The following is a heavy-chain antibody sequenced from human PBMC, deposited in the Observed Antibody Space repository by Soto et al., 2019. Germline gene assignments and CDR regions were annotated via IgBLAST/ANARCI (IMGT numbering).Heavy chain of an antibody. D-gene: IGHD5-12*01. Sequence: TGGSLRLSCAASGFTFDDYAMHWVRQAPGKGLEWVSGISWNSGSIGYADSVKGRFTISRDNAKNSLYLQMNSLRAEDTALYYCAKDIRPLRSLVAFIFDYWGQGTLVTVSS. CDR1: GFTFDDYA. V-gene: IGHV3-9*01. CDR2: ISWNSGSI. J-gene: IGHJ4*02. CDR3: AKDIRPLRSLVAFIFDY.